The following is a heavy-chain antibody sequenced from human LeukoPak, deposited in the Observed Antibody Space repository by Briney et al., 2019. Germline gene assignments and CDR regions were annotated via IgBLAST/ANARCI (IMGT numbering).Heavy chain of an antibody. CDR3: ARESPIAAREFDY. D-gene: IGHD6-6*01. CDR1: GFTFSSYA. Sequence: GGSLRLSCAASGFTFSSYAMTWVRQAPGKGLEWVSTVVGGGATFYADSVKGRFTISRDNAKNPLYLQMNSLRAEDTAVYYCARESPIAAREFDYWGQGTLVTVSS. J-gene: IGHJ4*02. CDR2: VVGGGAT. V-gene: IGHV3-69-1*01.